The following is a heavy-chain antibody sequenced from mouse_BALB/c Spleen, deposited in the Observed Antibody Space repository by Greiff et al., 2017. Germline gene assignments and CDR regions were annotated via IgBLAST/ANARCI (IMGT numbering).Heavy chain of an antibody. Sequence: EVQLQQSGAELVKPGASVKLSCTASGFNIKDTYMHWVKQRPEQGLEWIGRIDPANGNTKYDPKFQGKATITADTSSNTAYLQLSSLTSEDTAVYYCARGSGLPSMDYWGQGTSDTVSS. V-gene: IGHV14-3*02. J-gene: IGHJ4*01. CDR3: ARGSGLPSMDY. CDR2: IDPANGNT. CDR1: GFNIKDTY. D-gene: IGHD3-1*01.